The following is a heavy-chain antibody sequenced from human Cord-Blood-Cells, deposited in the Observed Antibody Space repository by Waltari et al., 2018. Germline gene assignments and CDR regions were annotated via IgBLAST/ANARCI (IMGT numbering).Heavy chain of an antibody. V-gene: IGHV3-21*01. Sequence: CVRQAPGKGLEWVSSISSSSSYIYYADSVKGRFTISRDNAKNSLYLQMNSLRAEDTAVYYCARAPAVHLYYYMDVWGKGTTVTVSS. CDR2: ISSSSSYI. CDR3: ARAPAVHLYYYMDV. J-gene: IGHJ6*03. D-gene: IGHD6-13*01.